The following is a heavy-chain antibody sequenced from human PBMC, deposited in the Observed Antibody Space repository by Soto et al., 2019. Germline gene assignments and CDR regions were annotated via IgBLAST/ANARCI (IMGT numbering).Heavy chain of an antibody. CDR3: ARYEYGDYSSRDPYYYYYGMDV. Sequence: ASVKVSCNASGGTFSSYAISWVRQAPGQGLEWMGGLIPIFGTANYAQKFQGRVTITADESTSTAYMELSSLRSEDTAVYYCARYEYGDYSSRDPYYYYYGMDVGGQGTTVTVSS. V-gene: IGHV1-69*13. J-gene: IGHJ6*02. D-gene: IGHD4-17*01. CDR1: GGTFSSYA. CDR2: LIPIFGTA.